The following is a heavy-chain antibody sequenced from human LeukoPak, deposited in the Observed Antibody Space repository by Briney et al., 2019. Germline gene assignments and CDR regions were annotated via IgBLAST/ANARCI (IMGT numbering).Heavy chain of an antibody. V-gene: IGHV4-61*02. CDR2: IYTSGHT. Sequence: PSETLSLTCTVSGGSISSGSSYWSWIRQPAGKGLEWIGRIYTSGHTNYNPSLKSRVTISVDTSKNQFSLKLSSVTAADTAVYYCARTAVLFGVDYWGQGTLVTVSS. CDR3: ARTAVLFGVDY. J-gene: IGHJ4*02. CDR1: GGSISSGSSY. D-gene: IGHD3-16*01.